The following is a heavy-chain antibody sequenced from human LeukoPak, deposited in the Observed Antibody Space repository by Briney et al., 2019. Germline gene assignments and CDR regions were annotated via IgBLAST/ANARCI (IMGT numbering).Heavy chain of an antibody. CDR3: ARDAPNYDFWSGSYTAVVVNGMDV. CDR2: ISSSGSTI. V-gene: IGHV3-48*03. CDR1: GFTFSSYE. D-gene: IGHD3-3*01. Sequence: PGGSLRLSCAASGFTFSSYEMNWVRQAPGKGLEWVSYISSSGSTIYYADSVKGRFTIARDSAKNSLFLQMNSLRAEDTAVYYCARDAPNYDFWSGSYTAVVVNGMDVWGQGVTVTVSS. J-gene: IGHJ6*02.